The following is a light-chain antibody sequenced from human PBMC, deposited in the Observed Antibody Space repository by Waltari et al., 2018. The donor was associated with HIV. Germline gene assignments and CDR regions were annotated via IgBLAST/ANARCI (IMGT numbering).Light chain of an antibody. CDR2: EDD. J-gene: IGLJ2*01. CDR3: QSYDSTTRNVV. CDR1: SGSIASNY. V-gene: IGLV6-57*01. Sequence: FILTQPHSVSGSPGKTVKISCARTSGSIASNYVQWYQQRPGKIPKILIYEDDQRSSGGPARFSGSIDTSANSASLTISGLRTEDEADYYCQSYDSTTRNVVFGGGTKLTVL.